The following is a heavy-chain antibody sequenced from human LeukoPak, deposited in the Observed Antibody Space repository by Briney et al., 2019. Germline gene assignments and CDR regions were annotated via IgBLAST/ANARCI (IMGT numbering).Heavy chain of an antibody. CDR1: GFTFSSYS. V-gene: IGHV3-9*01. CDR3: AKDPHSSGWYYFDY. Sequence: PGGSLRLSCAASGFTFSSYSMNWVRQAPGKGLEWVSGISWNSGSIGYADSVKGRFTISRDNAKNSLYLQMNSLRAEDTALYYCAKDPHSSGWYYFDYWGQGTLVTVSS. J-gene: IGHJ4*02. D-gene: IGHD6-19*01. CDR2: ISWNSGSI.